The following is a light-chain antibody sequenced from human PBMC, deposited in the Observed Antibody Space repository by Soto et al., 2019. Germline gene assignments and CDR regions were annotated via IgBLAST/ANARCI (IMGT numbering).Light chain of an antibody. CDR3: QSYDSSLSGVV. Sequence: QLVLTQPPSVSGAPGQRVTISCTGSXXNIGAGYDVHWYQQLPGTAPKLLIYGNSNRPSGVPDRFSGSKSGTSASLAITGLQAEDEADYYCQSYDSSLSGVVFGGGTKVTVL. J-gene: IGLJ2*01. V-gene: IGLV1-40*01. CDR2: GNS. CDR1: XXNIGAGYD.